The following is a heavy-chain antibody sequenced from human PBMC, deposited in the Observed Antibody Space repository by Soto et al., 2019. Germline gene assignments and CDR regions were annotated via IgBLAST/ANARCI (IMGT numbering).Heavy chain of an antibody. V-gene: IGHV4-34*01. D-gene: IGHD3-9*01. Sequence: PXETLSXXXAVYGGSFSGYYWSWIRQPPGKGLEWIGEINHSGSTNYNPSLKSRVTISVDTSKNQFSLKLSSVTAADTAVYYCARIVVGKIRYFDQNYYYGMDVWGQGTTVTVSS. CDR2: INHSGST. CDR3: ARIVVGKIRYFDQNYYYGMDV. J-gene: IGHJ6*02. CDR1: GGSFSGYY.